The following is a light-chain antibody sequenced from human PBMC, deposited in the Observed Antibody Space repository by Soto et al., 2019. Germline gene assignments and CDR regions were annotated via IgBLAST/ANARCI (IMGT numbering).Light chain of an antibody. V-gene: IGKV1-9*01. J-gene: IGKJ4*01. Sequence: MQLTHSPSSLCASVGYGFTMICLYSHGHNSYLAWYQQKPGKAPKVLIYGASTFQGGVPSRFSGSRSGTDFTLTISSLQPEDFATYYCQQFNSYPLTFGGGTKVDIK. CDR1: HGHNSY. CDR3: QQFNSYPLT. CDR2: GAS.